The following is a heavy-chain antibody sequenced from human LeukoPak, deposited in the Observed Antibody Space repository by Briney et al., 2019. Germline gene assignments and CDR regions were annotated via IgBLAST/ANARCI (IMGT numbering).Heavy chain of an antibody. D-gene: IGHD3-10*01. CDR2: IKQDGSEK. CDR1: GFTFTSYW. Sequence: GGSLRLSCAASGFTFTSYWMSWVRQAPGKGLEWVANIKQDGSEKYYVDSVKGRFTISRDNAKNSLYLQMNSLRAEDTAVYYCARGFGAAYYYYCMDVWGKGTTVTISS. V-gene: IGHV3-7*01. J-gene: IGHJ6*03. CDR3: ARGFGAAYYYYCMDV.